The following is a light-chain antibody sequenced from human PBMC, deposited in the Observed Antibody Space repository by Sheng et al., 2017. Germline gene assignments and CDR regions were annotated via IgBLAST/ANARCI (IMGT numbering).Light chain of an antibody. CDR3: QQYGSSPYMYT. Sequence: EILLTQSPATLSLSLGERVTLTCRASQSVDSYVLAWYQQKPGQVPRLLIYAASSRAAGIPDRFSGSGSGTDFTLTISRLEPEDFAVYYCQQYGSSPYMYTFGQGTKLEIK. V-gene: IGKV3-20*01. CDR2: AAS. CDR1: QSVDSYV. J-gene: IGKJ2*01.